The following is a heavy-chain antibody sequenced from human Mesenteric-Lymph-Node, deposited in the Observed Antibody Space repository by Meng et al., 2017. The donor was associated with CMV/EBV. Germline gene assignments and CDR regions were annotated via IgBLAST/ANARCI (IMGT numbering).Heavy chain of an antibody. D-gene: IGHD2-2*02. CDR3: ARALIVVVPAAILGNPTTNSTYYYYGMDV. V-gene: IGHV4-34*01. Sequence: SETLSLTCAVYGGSFSGYYCSWIRQPPGKGLEWIGEINHSGSTNYNPSLKSRVTISVDTSKNQFSLKLSSVTAADTAVYYCARALIVVVPAAILGNPTTNSTYYYYGMDVWGQGTTVTVSS. CDR2: INHSGST. J-gene: IGHJ6*02. CDR1: GGSFSGYY.